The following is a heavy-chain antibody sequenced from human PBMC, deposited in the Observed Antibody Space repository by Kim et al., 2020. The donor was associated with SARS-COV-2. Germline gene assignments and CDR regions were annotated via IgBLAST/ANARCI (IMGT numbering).Heavy chain of an antibody. Sequence: GGSLRLSCAAAGFTFSTYWMSWVRQAPGKGLEWVANIKKDGSEKYYVDSVKGRFTISRDNAKNSLYLQLDSLRAEDTAVYYCARDVAIFGVATAYYYFYGCNIWGQGTTVTVTS. CDR3: ARDVAIFGVATAYYYFYGCNI. J-gene: IGHJ6*02. V-gene: IGHV3-7*03. CDR2: IKKDGSEK. CDR1: GFTFSTYW. D-gene: IGHD3-3*01.